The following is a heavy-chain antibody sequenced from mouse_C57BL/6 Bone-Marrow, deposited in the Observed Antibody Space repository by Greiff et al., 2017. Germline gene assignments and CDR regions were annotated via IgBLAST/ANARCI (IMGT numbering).Heavy chain of an antibody. CDR2: INPNNGGT. D-gene: IGHD3-2*02. CDR3: ASGAAQATLYYYAMDY. J-gene: IGHJ4*01. CDR1: GSTSTAYN. V-gene: IGHV1-22*01. Sequence: EVQLKQSGPELVKLSCKASGSTSTAYNMHWVKQSHGKSLEWIGYINPNNGGTSYNQKFKGKATLTVNQSSSTAYMELRGLTAEDAAFSDYASGAAQATLYYYAMDYWGQGTSVTVSS.